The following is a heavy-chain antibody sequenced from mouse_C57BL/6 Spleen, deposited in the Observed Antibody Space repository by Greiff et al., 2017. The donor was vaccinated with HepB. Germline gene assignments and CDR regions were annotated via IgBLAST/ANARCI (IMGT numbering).Heavy chain of an antibody. CDR3: ARLGDYGSSPDGYFDV. Sequence: VQLQQPGAELVRPGSSVKLSCKASGYTFTSYWMDWVKQRPGQGLEWIGNIYPSDSETHYNQKFKDKATLTVDKSSSTAYMQLSSLTSEDSAVYYCARLGDYGSSPDGYFDVWGTGTTVTVSS. D-gene: IGHD1-1*01. CDR2: IYPSDSET. CDR1: GYTFTSYW. V-gene: IGHV1-61*01. J-gene: IGHJ1*03.